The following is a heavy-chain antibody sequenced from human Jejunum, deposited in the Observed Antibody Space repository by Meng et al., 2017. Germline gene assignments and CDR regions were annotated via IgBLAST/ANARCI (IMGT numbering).Heavy chain of an antibody. CDR1: GFTSSSYW. V-gene: IGHV3-74*01. CDR2: IIPNGSGA. D-gene: IGHD6-13*01. Sequence: GGSLRLSCTVSGFTSSSYWMHWVRQAPGGGLLWVSRIIPNGSGATYADSVRGRFTISRDNAKNTVYLQMNGLRAEDTGVYYCARDQKVWQLDYWGQGTLVTVSS. J-gene: IGHJ4*02. CDR3: ARDQKVWQLDY.